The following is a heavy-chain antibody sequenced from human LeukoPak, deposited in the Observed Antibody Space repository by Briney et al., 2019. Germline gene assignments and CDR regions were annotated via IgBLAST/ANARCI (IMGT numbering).Heavy chain of an antibody. CDR3: ARVPAAGTGPGY. J-gene: IGHJ4*02. CDR1: GGPFSGYY. D-gene: IGHD6-13*01. Sequence: MASETLSLTCAVYGGPFSGYYWSWIRQPPGKGLEWIGEINHSGSTNYNPSLKSRVTISVDTSKNQFSLKLSSVTAADTAVYYCARVPAAGTGPGYWGQGTLVTVSS. V-gene: IGHV4-34*01. CDR2: INHSGST.